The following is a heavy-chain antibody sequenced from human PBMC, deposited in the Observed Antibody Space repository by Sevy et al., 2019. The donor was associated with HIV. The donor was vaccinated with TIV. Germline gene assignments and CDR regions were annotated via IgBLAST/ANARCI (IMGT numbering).Heavy chain of an antibody. V-gene: IGHV3-23*01. J-gene: IGHJ4*02. D-gene: IGHD3-3*01. Sequence: GSLRLSCAASGFTFSSYAMSWVRQAPGKGLEWVSAISGSGGSTYYEDSVKGRFTISRDNSKNTLYLQMNSLRAEDTAVYYCAKDRDFWRAACYFDYWGQGTLVTVSS. CDR3: AKDRDFWRAACYFDY. CDR1: GFTFSSYA. CDR2: ISGSGGST.